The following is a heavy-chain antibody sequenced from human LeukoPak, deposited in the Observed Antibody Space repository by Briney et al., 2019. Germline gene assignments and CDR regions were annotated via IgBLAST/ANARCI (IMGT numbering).Heavy chain of an antibody. V-gene: IGHV4-4*02. CDR2: IYHSGST. D-gene: IGHD6-13*01. CDR1: GGSISSSNW. CDR3: ARNPTGIAAAGMFDY. Sequence: SETLSLTCAVSGGSISSSNWWSWVRQPPGKGLEWIGEIYHSGSTNYNPSLKSRVTISVDKSKNQFSLKLSSVTAADTAVYYCARNPTGIAAAGMFDYWGQGTLVTVSS. J-gene: IGHJ4*02.